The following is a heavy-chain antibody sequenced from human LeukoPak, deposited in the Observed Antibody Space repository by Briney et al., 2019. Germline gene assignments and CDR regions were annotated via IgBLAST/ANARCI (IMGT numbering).Heavy chain of an antibody. CDR2: INPNSGGT. CDR3: ARDRRDNWNWSLWY. D-gene: IGHD1-7*01. J-gene: IGHJ4*02. CDR1: GYTFTGYY. V-gene: IGHV1-2*06. Sequence: ASVKVSCKASGYTFTGYYMHWLRQAPGQGLEWMGRINPNSGGTNYAQKFQGRVTMTRDTSISTAYMELSRLRSDDTAVYYCARDRRDNWNWSLWYWGQGTLVTVSS.